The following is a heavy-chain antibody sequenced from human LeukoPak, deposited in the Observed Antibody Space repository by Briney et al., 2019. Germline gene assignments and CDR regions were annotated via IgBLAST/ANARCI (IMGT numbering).Heavy chain of an antibody. CDR2: ISSSGSTI. CDR1: GFTFSDYY. CDR3: ARDRGSTDFDY. D-gene: IGHD1-26*01. Sequence: GGSLRLSCAASGFTFSDYYMSWIRQAPGKGLEWVSYISSSGSTIYYADSVKGRFTISRDNAKNTLYLQMNSLRVEDTAVYYCARDRGSTDFDYWGQGTLVTVSS. J-gene: IGHJ4*02. V-gene: IGHV3-11*04.